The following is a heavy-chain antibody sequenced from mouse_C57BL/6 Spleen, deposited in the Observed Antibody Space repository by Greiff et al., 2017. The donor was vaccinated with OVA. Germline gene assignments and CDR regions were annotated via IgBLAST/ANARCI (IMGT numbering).Heavy chain of an antibody. V-gene: IGHV3-6*01. CDR1: GYSITSGYY. CDR3: AREDPLLPGFDY. D-gene: IGHD1-1*01. J-gene: IGHJ2*01. Sequence: EVQLQESGPGLVKPSQSLSLTCSVTGYSITSGYYWNWIRQFPGNKLEWMGYISYDGSNNYNPSLKNRISITRDTSKNQFFLKLNSVTTEDTATYYCAREDPLLPGFDYWGQGTTLTVSS. CDR2: ISYDGSN.